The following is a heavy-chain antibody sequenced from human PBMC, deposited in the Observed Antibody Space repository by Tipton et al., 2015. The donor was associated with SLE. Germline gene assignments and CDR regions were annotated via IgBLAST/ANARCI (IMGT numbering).Heavy chain of an antibody. CDR3: ARDIYDFWSGYTPSGAMDV. Sequence: TLSLTCTVSGYSINNGFYWGWIRQPPGKGLEWIGIIYHSGTTYYNPSLKSRVTISVDTSKNQFSLRLSSVTAADTAMYYCARDIYDFWSGYTPSGAMDVWGKGTTVTVSS. J-gene: IGHJ6*03. CDR2: IYHSGTT. D-gene: IGHD3-3*01. CDR1: GYSINNGFY. V-gene: IGHV4-38-2*02.